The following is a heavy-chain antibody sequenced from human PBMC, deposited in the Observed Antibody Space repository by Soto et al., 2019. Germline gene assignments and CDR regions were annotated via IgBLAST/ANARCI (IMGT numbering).Heavy chain of an antibody. CDR2: IIPIFGTA. D-gene: IGHD4-17*01. CDR3: ARDRPVTNPYYYYGMDV. CDR1: GGTFSSYA. V-gene: IGHV1-69*13. J-gene: IGHJ6*02. Sequence: ASVKVSCKASGGTFSSYAISWVRQAPGQGLEWMGGIIPIFGTANYAQKFQGRVTITADESTSTAYMELSSLRSEDTAVYYCARDRPVTNPYYYYGMDVWGQGTTVTVSS.